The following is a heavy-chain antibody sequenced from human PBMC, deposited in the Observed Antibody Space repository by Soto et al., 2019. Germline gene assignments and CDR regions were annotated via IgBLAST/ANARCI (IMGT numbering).Heavy chain of an antibody. J-gene: IGHJ6*02. CDR1: GGTFSSYA. Sequence: GASVKVSCKASGGTFSSYAISWVRQAPGQGLEWTGGIIPIFGTANYAQKFQGRVTITADESTSTAYMGLSSLRSEDTAVYYCARGRPPAYDFWSGSMDVWGQGTTVTVSS. CDR3: ARGRPPAYDFWSGSMDV. CDR2: IIPIFGTA. D-gene: IGHD3-3*01. V-gene: IGHV1-69*13.